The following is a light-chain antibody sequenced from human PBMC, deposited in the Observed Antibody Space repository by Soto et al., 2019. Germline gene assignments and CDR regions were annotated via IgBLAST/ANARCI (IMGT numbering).Light chain of an antibody. CDR2: EVS. CDR1: SSDVGSYNR. V-gene: IGLV2-18*02. J-gene: IGLJ1*01. Sequence: QSVLTQPPSVSGSPGQSVTISCTGTSSDVGSYNRVSWYQQPPGTAPKLMIYEVSNRPSGVPDRFSGSKSGNTASLTISGLQAEEEADYYCSSYTSSSTYVFGPGTKVTVL. CDR3: SSYTSSSTYV.